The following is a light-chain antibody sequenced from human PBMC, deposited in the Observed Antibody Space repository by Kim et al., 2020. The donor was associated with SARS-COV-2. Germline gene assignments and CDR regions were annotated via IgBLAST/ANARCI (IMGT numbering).Light chain of an antibody. CDR3: MLYMGNGISV. J-gene: IGLJ3*02. Sequence: GWTVTLTCGLRSGSVSTGHYPSWSQQITGQVPRTLIYSTDTRPSGVPRRFSGAIVGNKAALTITGAQADDESDYYCMLYMGNGISVFGGGTQLTVL. V-gene: IGLV8-61*01. CDR1: SGSVSTGHY. CDR2: STD.